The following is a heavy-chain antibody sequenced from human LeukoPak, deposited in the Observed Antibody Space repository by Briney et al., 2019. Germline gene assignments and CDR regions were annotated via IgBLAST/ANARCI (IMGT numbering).Heavy chain of an antibody. D-gene: IGHD1-1*01. CDR3: ASYPTGTGAFDI. J-gene: IGHJ3*02. Sequence: SQTLSLTCTVSGGSISSGDYYWSWVRQPPGKGLEWIGEIYHSGSTNYNPSLKSRVTISVDKSKNQFSLKLSSVTAADTAVYYCASYPTGTGAFDIWGQGTMVTVSS. V-gene: IGHV4-30-4*01. CDR2: IYHSGST. CDR1: GGSISSGDYY.